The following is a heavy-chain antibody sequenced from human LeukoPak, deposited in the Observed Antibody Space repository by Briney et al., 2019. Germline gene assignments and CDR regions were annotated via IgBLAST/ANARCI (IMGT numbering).Heavy chain of an antibody. Sequence: ASVKVSCKASGGTFISYAISWVRQAPGQGLEWMGGIIPIFGTANYAQKFQGRVTITADESTSTAYMELSSLRSEDTAVYYCARERELLPLGYYYGMDVWGQGTTVTVSS. J-gene: IGHJ6*02. V-gene: IGHV1-69*13. CDR2: IIPIFGTA. D-gene: IGHD1-26*01. CDR3: ARERELLPLGYYYGMDV. CDR1: GGTFISYA.